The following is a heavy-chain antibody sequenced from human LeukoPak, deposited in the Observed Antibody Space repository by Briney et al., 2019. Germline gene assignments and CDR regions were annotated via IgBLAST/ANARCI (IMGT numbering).Heavy chain of an antibody. J-gene: IGHJ6*03. Sequence: GGSLRLSCAASGFTFSSYEMNWVRQAPGKGLEWVSYISSSGSTIYYADSVKGRFTISRDNAKNSLYLQMNSLRAEDTAVYYCARATMSYYYYYMDVWGKGTTVTVSS. CDR1: GFTFSSYE. CDR2: ISSSGSTI. V-gene: IGHV3-48*03. CDR3: ARATMSYYYYYMDV. D-gene: IGHD3-22*01.